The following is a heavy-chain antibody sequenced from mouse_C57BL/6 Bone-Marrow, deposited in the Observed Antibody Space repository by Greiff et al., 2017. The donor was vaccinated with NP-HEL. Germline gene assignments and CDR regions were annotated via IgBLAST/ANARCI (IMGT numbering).Heavy chain of an antibody. V-gene: IGHV1-50*01. J-gene: IGHJ3*01. CDR1: GYTFTTYW. Sequence: QVQLQQPGAELVKPGASVKLSCKASGYTFTTYWMQWVKQRPGQGLEWIGEIDPSDSYTNYNQKFKGKAKLTVDTSSSTAYFQLSSLTSEDSAVYYCARKAYYGRSYEFAYWGQGTLVTVSA. CDR3: ARKAYYGRSYEFAY. D-gene: IGHD1-1*01. CDR2: IDPSDSYT.